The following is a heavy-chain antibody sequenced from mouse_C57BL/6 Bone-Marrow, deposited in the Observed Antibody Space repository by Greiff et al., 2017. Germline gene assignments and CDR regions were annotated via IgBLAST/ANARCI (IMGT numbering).Heavy chain of an antibody. V-gene: IGHV14-4*01. CDR3: TTDRAY. CDR2: IDPENGDT. Sequence: EVKVVESGAELVRPGASVKLSCTASGFNIKDDYMHWVKQRPEQGLEWIGWIDPENGDTEYASKFQGKATITADTSSNTAYLQLSSLTSEDTAVYYCTTDRAYWGQGTLVTVSA. J-gene: IGHJ3*01. D-gene: IGHD2-14*01. CDR1: GFNIKDDY.